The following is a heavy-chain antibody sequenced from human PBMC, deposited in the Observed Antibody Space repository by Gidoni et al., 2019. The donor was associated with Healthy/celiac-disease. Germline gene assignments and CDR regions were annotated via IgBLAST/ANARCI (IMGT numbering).Heavy chain of an antibody. J-gene: IGHJ4*02. V-gene: IGHV4-39*01. D-gene: IGHD3-22*01. CDR3: ARPRGSGYSDYYFDY. CDR2: IYYSGST. Sequence: QLQLQESGPGLVKPSEPLSLTCTVSGGSISSSSYYWGWIRQPPGKGLEWIGSIYYSGSTYYNPSLKSRVTISVDTAKNQFSLKLSSVTAADTAVYYCARPRGSGYSDYYFDYWGQGTLVTVSS. CDR1: GGSISSSSYY.